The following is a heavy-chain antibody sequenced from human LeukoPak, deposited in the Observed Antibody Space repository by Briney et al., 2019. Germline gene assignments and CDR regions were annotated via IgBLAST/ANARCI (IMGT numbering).Heavy chain of an antibody. J-gene: IGHJ3*02. V-gene: IGHV3-30*02. CDR3: AKVRDYDTTGRPAAFDI. D-gene: IGHD3-22*01. Sequence: AGGSLRLSCAASGFTFSSYGMHWVRQAPGKGLEWVAFIRYDGSNKYYADSVKGRFTISRDNSKNTLYLQMNSLRAEDTAVYYCAKVRDYDTTGRPAAFDIWGPGTMVTVSS. CDR1: GFTFSSYG. CDR2: IRYDGSNK.